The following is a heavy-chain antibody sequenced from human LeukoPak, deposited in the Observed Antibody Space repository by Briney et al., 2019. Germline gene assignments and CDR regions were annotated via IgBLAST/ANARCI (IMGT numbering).Heavy chain of an antibody. Sequence: GGSLRLSCAASGFTFSKYCMHWVRQVPGKGLVWVSLINGDGSTTNYAYFVKGRFTISRDNAKNTLSLQVNSLRAEDTAVYYCATRNYYDSRIYYTFGYWGQGTLVTVS. J-gene: IGHJ1*01. D-gene: IGHD3-22*01. V-gene: IGHV3-74*01. CDR2: INGDGSTT. CDR3: ATRNYYDSRIYYTFGY. CDR1: GFTFSKYC.